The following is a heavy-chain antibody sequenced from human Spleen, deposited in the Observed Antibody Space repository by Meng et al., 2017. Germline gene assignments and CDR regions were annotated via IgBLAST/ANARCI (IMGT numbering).Heavy chain of an antibody. CDR3: ASRRFLEWLRFGY. CDR1: GGSFSGYY. J-gene: IGHJ4*02. Sequence: QPQLQQWGAGLLKPSETLSLTCAVYGGSFSGYYWSWIRQPPGKGLEWIGEINHSGSTNYNPSLKSRVTISVDTSKNQFSLKLSSVTAADTAVYYCASRRFLEWLRFGYWGQGTLVTVSS. D-gene: IGHD3-3*01. CDR2: INHSGST. V-gene: IGHV4-34*01.